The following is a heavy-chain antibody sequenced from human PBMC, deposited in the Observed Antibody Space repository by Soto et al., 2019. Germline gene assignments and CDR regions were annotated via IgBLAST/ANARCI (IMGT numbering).Heavy chain of an antibody. CDR3: ARDRKLAARPNYYYYGMDV. V-gene: IGHV4-34*01. CDR1: GGSFSGYY. CDR2: INHSGST. D-gene: IGHD6-6*01. Sequence: PSETLSLTCAVYGGSFSGYYWSWIRQPPGKGLEWIGEINHSGSTNYNPSLKSRVTISVDASKNQFSLKLSSVTAADTAVYYCARDRKLAARPNYYYYGMDVWGQGTTVTVSS. J-gene: IGHJ6*02.